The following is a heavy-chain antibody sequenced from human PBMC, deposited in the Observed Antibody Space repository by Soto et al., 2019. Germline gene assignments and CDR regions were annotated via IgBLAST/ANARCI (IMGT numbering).Heavy chain of an antibody. D-gene: IGHD3-3*01. J-gene: IGHJ6*02. V-gene: IGHV3-48*02. Sequence: HPGGSLRLSCAASGFTFSSYSMSWVRQAPGKGLEWVSYISSSSSTIYYADSVKGRFTISRDNAKNSLYLQMNSLRDEDTAVYYCARDDDPFYYDFWSGYLFGARPGMDVWGQGTTVTVSS. CDR3: ARDDDPFYYDFWSGYLFGARPGMDV. CDR1: GFTFSSYS. CDR2: ISSSSSTI.